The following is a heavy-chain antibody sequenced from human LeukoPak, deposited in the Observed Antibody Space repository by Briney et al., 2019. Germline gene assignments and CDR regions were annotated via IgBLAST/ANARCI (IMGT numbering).Heavy chain of an antibody. CDR3: ARLLPPIVATSHWFDP. Sequence: KSGGSLRLSCAASGFTFSDYYMSWIRQAPGKGLEWVSYISSSSSYTNYADSVKGRFTISRDNAKNSLYPQMNSLRAEDTAVYYCARLLPPIVATSHWFDPWGQGTLVTVSS. CDR1: GFTFSDYY. V-gene: IGHV3-11*06. CDR2: ISSSSSYT. D-gene: IGHD5-12*01. J-gene: IGHJ5*02.